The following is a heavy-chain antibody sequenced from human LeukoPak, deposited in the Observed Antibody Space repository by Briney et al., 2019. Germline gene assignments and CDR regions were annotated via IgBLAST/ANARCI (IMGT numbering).Heavy chain of an antibody. CDR1: GCTFSRYY. V-gene: IGHV3-74*01. J-gene: IGHJ4*02. CDR3: TRVFVGDEYSSSGY. CDR2: INSDGRST. Sequence: PGGSLRLSCAASGCTFSRYYMHWVRQAPGKGLVWVSRINSDGRSTTYADSVRGRYTVSRDNAKNTLYLQMNSLKVEDTAMYYCTRVFVGDEYSSSGYWGQGTLVTVSS. D-gene: IGHD6-13*01.